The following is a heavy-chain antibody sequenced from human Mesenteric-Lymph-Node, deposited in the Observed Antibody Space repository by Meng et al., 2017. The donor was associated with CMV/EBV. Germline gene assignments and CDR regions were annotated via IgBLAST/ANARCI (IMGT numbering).Heavy chain of an antibody. V-gene: IGHV3-66*02. CDR3: ARGRREEFWSGYSFYYYYGMDV. CDR2: IYSGGST. D-gene: IGHD3-3*01. J-gene: IGHJ6*02. Sequence: LSLTCAASGFTVSSHYMSWVRQAPGKGLEWVSVIYSGGSTYYADSVKGRFTISRDNSKNTLYLQMNSLRAEDTAVYYCARGRREEFWSGYSFYYYYGMDVWGQGTTVTVSS. CDR1: GFTVSSHY.